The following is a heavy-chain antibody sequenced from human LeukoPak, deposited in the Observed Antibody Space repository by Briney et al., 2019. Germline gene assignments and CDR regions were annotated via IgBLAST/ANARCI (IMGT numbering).Heavy chain of an antibody. CDR2: LYYTWGT. V-gene: IGHV4-59*01. Sequence: PSETLSLTCTVSGGSISNYYWSWLRQSPEKGLEWIGCLYYTWGTNYNPSPKSRVTISVDTSQNQFSLRLSSVTAADTAVYYCASSHPLSSTNEYCTPFDYWGQGTLVTVSS. CDR1: GGSISNYY. CDR3: ASSHPLSSTNEYCTPFDY. J-gene: IGHJ4*02. D-gene: IGHD6-6*01.